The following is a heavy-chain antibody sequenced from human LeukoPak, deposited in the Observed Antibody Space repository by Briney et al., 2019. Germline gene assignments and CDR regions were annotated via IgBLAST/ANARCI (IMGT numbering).Heavy chain of an antibody. CDR1: GYTFTSYD. D-gene: IGHD3-16*01. V-gene: IGHV1-2*02. CDR3: ARAGTIGDFDY. Sequence: ASVKVSCKASGYTFTSYDINWVRQATGQGLEWMGWINPNSGGTNYAQKFQGRVTMTRDTSISTAYMELSRLRSDDTAVYYCARAGTIGDFDYWGQGTLVTVSS. J-gene: IGHJ4*02. CDR2: INPNSGGT.